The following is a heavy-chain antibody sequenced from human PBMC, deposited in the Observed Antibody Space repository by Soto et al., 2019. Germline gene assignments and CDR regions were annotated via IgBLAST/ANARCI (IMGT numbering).Heavy chain of an antibody. Sequence: EVQLLESGGGLVQPGGSLRLSCAASGFTFSSYAMSWVRQAPGKGLEWVSAISGSGGSTYYADSVKGRFTISRDNSKNTLYLKMNSLRAEDTAVYYCAKDLIGYIVGVVAAPFPYGGQGTLVTVSS. J-gene: IGHJ4*02. CDR1: GFTFSSYA. CDR3: AKDLIGYIVGVVAAPFPY. V-gene: IGHV3-23*01. D-gene: IGHD2-15*01. CDR2: ISGSGGST.